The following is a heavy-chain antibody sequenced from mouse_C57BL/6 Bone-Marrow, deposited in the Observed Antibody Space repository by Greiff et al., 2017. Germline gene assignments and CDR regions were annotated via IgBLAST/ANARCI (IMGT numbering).Heavy chain of an antibody. CDR3: ARGDGSSLVDFDY. CDR2: IDPNSGGT. D-gene: IGHD1-1*01. J-gene: IGHJ2*01. CDR1: GYTFTSYW. V-gene: IGHV1-72*01. Sequence: QVRLQQPGAELVKPGASVKLSCKASGYTFTSYWMHWVKQRPGRGLEWIGRIDPNSGGTKYNEKFKSKATLTVDKPSSTAYMQLSRLTSEDSAVYYCARGDGSSLVDFDYWGQGTTLTVSS.